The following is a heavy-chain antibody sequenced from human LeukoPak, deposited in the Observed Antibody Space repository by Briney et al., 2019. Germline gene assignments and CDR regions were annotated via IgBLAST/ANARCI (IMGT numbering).Heavy chain of an antibody. Sequence: SETLSLTCAVYGGSFSGYYWSWIRQPPGKGLEWIGEVTHTGTTNYNPSLKSRVTISVGTSKNQFSLKLNSVTAADTAAYYCARHRGYTYGDYWGQGALVTVSS. V-gene: IGHV4-34*01. CDR3: ARHRGYTYGDY. CDR2: VTHTGTT. J-gene: IGHJ4*02. CDR1: GGSFSGYY. D-gene: IGHD5-18*01.